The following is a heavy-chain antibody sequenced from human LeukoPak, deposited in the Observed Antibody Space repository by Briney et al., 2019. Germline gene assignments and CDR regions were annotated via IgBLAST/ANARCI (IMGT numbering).Heavy chain of an antibody. CDR2: ISSSGSTI. J-gene: IGHJ3*02. V-gene: IGHV3-11*01. Sequence: GGSLRLSCAASGFTFSDYYMSWIRQAPGKGLEWVSFISSSGSTIYYADSVKGRFTISRDNAKNSLYLQMNSLRAEDTAVYYCAKIADSEAFDIWGQGTMVTVSS. CDR1: GFTFSDYY. D-gene: IGHD2-15*01. CDR3: AKIADSEAFDI.